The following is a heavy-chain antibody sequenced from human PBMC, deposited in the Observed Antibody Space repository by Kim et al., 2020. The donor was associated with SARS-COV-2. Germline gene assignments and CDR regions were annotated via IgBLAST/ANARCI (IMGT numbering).Heavy chain of an antibody. CDR1: GGSISSGGYY. J-gene: IGHJ6*02. CDR2: TYYSGST. Sequence: SETLSLTCTVSGGSISSGGYYWSWIRQHPGKGLEWIGYTYYSGSTYYNPSLKSRVTISVDTSKNQFSLKLSSVTAADTAVYYCASLCGSTSCYYGMDVWGQGTTVAVSS. CDR3: ASLCGSTSCYYGMDV. V-gene: IGHV4-31*03. D-gene: IGHD2-2*01.